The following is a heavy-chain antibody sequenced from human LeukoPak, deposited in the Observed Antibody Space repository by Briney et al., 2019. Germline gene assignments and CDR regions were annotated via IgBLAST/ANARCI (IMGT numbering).Heavy chain of an antibody. Sequence: ASVKLSCKASGGTFSSYAISWVRQAPGQGLEWVGGIIPMFGTANYAQKFQGRVPIPADESTSTAYMELSSLRSEDTAVYYCARQQGSSGWPHFDYWGQGTLVTVSS. CDR2: IIPMFGTA. J-gene: IGHJ4*02. CDR3: ARQQGSSGWPHFDY. CDR1: GGTFSSYA. D-gene: IGHD6-19*01. V-gene: IGHV1-69*01.